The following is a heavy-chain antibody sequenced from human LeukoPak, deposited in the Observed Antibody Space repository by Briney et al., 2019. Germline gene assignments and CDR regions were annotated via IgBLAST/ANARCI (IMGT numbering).Heavy chain of an antibody. CDR2: ISGSGGST. D-gene: IGHD1-26*01. J-gene: IGHJ4*02. V-gene: IGHV3-23*01. Sequence: GGSLRLSCAASGFAFSSYAMSWVRQAPGKGLEWVSAISGSGGSTYYADSVKGRFTISRDNSKNTLYLQMNSLRAEDTAVYYCARSXXXGAXFDYWGQXTLVTVS. CDR1: GFAFSSYA. CDR3: ARSXXXGAXFDY.